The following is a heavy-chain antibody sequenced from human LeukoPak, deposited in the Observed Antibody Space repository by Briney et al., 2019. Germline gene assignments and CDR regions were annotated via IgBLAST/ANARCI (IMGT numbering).Heavy chain of an antibody. J-gene: IGHJ3*02. CDR1: GFTFSSYA. Sequence: GGSLRLSCAASGFTFSSYAMSWVRQAPGKGLEWVSAISGSGGSTYYADSVKGRFTISRDNSKNTLYLQMNSLRAEDTAVYYCAKSLGQQWLVGDAFHIWGQGTMVTVSS. V-gene: IGHV3-23*01. CDR2: ISGSGGST. CDR3: AKSLGQQWLVGDAFHI. D-gene: IGHD6-19*01.